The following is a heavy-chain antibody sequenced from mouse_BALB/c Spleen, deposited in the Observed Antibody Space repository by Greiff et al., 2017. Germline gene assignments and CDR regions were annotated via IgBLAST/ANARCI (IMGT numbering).Heavy chain of an antibody. Sequence: EVMLVESGGGLVKPGGSLKLSCAASGFTFSSYAMSWVRQSPEKRLEWVAEISSGGSYTYYPDTVTGRFTISRDNAKNTLYLEMSSLRSEDTAMYYCARDQNYGSSYWFAYWGQGTLVTVSA. CDR1: GFTFSSYA. V-gene: IGHV5-9-4*01. D-gene: IGHD1-1*01. J-gene: IGHJ3*01. CDR3: ARDQNYGSSYWFAY. CDR2: ISSGGSYT.